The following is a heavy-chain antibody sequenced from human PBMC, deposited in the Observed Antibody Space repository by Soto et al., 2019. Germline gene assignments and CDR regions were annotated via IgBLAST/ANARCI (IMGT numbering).Heavy chain of an antibody. J-gene: IGHJ4*02. CDR1: GFTFGDYT. CDR2: ISGPSSST. CDR3: ARADVVLMVHPTALDF. Sequence: EVLLLESGGGLFRPGGSLRLSCAASGFTFGDYTMTWVRQAPGKGLEWVSTISGPSSSTYYADSVKGRFTVSRDNSNNTLYLHMNSLRAEDTALYYCARADVVLMVHPTALDFWGQGTLVTVSS. D-gene: IGHD2-8*01. V-gene: IGHV3-23*01.